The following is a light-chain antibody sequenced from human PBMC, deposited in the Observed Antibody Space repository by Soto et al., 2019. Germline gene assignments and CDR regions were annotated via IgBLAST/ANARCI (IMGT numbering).Light chain of an antibody. CDR1: QSLLYTSNKKTY. J-gene: IGKJ2*01. V-gene: IGKV4-1*01. CDR2: WGS. Sequence: DIVMTQSPDSLAVSLGERATINCKSSQSLLYTSNKKTYLSWYQLKPGQPPKLLFCWGSTRESGVPDRFSVSGSGTDFTLTISSLQAEDVAVYSCHQYYNTPVTFGQGTKLEIK. CDR3: HQYYNTPVT.